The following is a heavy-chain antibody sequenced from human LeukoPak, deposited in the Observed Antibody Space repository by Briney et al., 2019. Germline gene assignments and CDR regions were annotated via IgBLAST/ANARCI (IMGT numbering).Heavy chain of an antibody. CDR3: ARVGDHYHWYFDL. J-gene: IGHJ2*01. D-gene: IGHD3-10*01. CDR2: IYSGGDT. CDR1: GFTVSTKY. V-gene: IGHV3-53*01. Sequence: PGGSLRLSCAASGFTVSTKYMNWVRQAPGKGLEWVSIIYSGGDTYYADSVKGRFTISRDNSKNTLSLQMNSLRAEDTVVYYCARVGDHYHWYFDLWGRGTLVSVSS.